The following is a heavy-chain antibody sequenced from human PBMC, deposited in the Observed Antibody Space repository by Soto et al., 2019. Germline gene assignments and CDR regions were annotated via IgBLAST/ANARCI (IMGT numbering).Heavy chain of an antibody. V-gene: IGHV4-39*01. CDR2: IYYSGST. CDR1: GGSISSSSYY. CDR3: ARIAGKGSRYSGYYYYYYMDV. Sequence: SETLSLTCTVSGGSISSSSYYWGWIRQPPGKGLEWIGSIYYSGSTYYNPSLKSRVTISVDTSKNQFSLKLSSVTAADTAVYYCARIAGKGSRYSGYYYYYYMDVWGKGTTVTVSS. J-gene: IGHJ6*03. D-gene: IGHD2-15*01.